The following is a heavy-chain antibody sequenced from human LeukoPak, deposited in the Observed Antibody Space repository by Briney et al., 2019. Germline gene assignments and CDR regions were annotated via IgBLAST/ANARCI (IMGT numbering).Heavy chain of an antibody. CDR1: GFTFSSYW. CDR2: IKQDGSEK. D-gene: IGHD6-13*01. Sequence: GGSLRLSCAASGFTFSSYWMSWVRQAPGKGLEWVANIKQDGSEKYYVDSVKGRFTISRDNAKNSLYLQMNSLRAEDTAVYYCARGGIAAAGTLYGMDVWGQGTTVTVSS. V-gene: IGHV3-7*04. J-gene: IGHJ6*02. CDR3: ARGGIAAAGTLYGMDV.